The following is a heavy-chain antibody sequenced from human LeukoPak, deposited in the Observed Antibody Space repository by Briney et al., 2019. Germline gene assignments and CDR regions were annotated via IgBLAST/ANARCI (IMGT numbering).Heavy chain of an antibody. J-gene: IGHJ4*02. CDR2: ISGSGGST. CDR1: GFIFSSYA. CDR3: ARGGGYVY. D-gene: IGHD5-12*01. V-gene: IGHV3-23*01. Sequence: GGSLRLSCAASGFIFSSYAMSWVRQAPGKGLEWVSAISGSGGSTYYADSVKGRFTISRDNAKNSLYLQMNSLRAEDTAVYYCARGGGYVYWGQGTLVTVSS.